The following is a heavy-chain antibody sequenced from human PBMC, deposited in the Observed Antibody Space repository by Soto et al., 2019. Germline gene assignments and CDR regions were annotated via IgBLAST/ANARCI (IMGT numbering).Heavy chain of an antibody. Sequence: QVQLVQSGAEVKNPGASVKVSCKTSGYTFTKYGVGWVRQAPGQGLEWMGWISGSSGNANYAEKVQGRITLPTDTPTSTAYIELRSLRSDDTAVFYCAREMAGLGGEYDFWGQGTLVTVSS. V-gene: IGHV1-18*01. J-gene: IGHJ4*02. D-gene: IGHD3-16*01. CDR3: AREMAGLGGEYDF. CDR2: ISGSSGNA. CDR1: GYTFTKYG.